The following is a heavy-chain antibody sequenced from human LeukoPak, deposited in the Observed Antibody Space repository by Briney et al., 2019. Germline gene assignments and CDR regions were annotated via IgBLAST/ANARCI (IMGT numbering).Heavy chain of an antibody. D-gene: IGHD3-3*02. CDR2: IYSGGTT. CDR3: ARVGDHFHWNLDL. V-gene: IGHV3-53*01. Sequence: QPGGSLRLSCAASGFTPSTYYMKWVRQAPRKGLGWVSIIYSGGTTYYADSVKARSTISRDPSKNTLSLQMNSLRAEDTAVYFCARVGDHFHWNLDLWGRGTLVTVSS. J-gene: IGHJ2*01. CDR1: GFTPSTYY.